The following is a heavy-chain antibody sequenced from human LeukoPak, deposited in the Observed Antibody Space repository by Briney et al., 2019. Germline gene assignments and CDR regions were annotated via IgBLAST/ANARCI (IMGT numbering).Heavy chain of an antibody. D-gene: IGHD3-16*01. CDR1: GFIFSSYW. CDR2: INTDGSST. V-gene: IGHV3-74*01. CDR3: ARGEEYLGQGRPFDI. Sequence: GGSLRLSCAASGFIFSSYWMHWVRQAPGKGLVWVSRINTDGSSTIYADSVKGRFTISRDNAKNTLYLQMNSLRVENTAVYYCARGEEYLGQGRPFDIWGQGTMVTVSS. J-gene: IGHJ3*02.